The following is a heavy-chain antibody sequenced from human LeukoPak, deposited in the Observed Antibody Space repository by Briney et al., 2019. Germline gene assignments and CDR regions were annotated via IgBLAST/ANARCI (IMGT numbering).Heavy chain of an antibody. CDR3: ARDKDYSESGGHGDWGYYFDY. CDR1: GFTFSSYS. V-gene: IGHV3-48*04. CDR2: INIGSGTNI. J-gene: IGHJ4*02. Sequence: PGGSLRLSCAASGFTFSSYSMIWVRQAPGKGLEWISYINIGSGTNIFYADSVKGRFTISRDNAKNSLYLQMNTLRAEDTAVYYCARDKDYSESGGHGDWGYYFDYWGQGALVTVSS. D-gene: IGHD3-22*01.